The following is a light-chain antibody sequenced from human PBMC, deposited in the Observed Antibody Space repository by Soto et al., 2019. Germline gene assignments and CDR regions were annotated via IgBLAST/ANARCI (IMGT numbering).Light chain of an antibody. Sequence: QSALTQPASVSGSPGQSITIFCSGTSSDVGAYKFVSWYRHHPGKAPQVMIYEVSNRPSGVSNRFSGSKSGNTASLTISGLQPEDAGDYYCSSYTSTSTPWVFGGGTKVTVL. CDR3: SSYTSTSTPWV. V-gene: IGLV2-14*01. J-gene: IGLJ3*02. CDR1: SSDVGAYKF. CDR2: EVS.